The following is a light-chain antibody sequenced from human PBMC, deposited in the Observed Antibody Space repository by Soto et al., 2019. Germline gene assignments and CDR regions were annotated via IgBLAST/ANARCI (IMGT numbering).Light chain of an antibody. CDR1: SSDVGGYNY. CDR2: EVI. Sequence: QSVLTQPAAVSGSPGQSITISCTGTSSDVGGYNYVSWYQQHPGKAPKLMIYEVINRPSGVSIRFSGSKSGNTASLTISGLQAEDEADYYCCSYTGSSTSFVFGSWTKLTVL. CDR3: CSYTGSSTSFV. J-gene: IGLJ1*01. V-gene: IGLV2-14*01.